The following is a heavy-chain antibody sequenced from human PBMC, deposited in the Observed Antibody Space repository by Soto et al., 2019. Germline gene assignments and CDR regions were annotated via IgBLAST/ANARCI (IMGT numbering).Heavy chain of an antibody. D-gene: IGHD6-13*01. J-gene: IGHJ5*02. Sequence: ASVKVSCKASGYTFTSYAMHWVRQAPGQRLEWMGWINAGNGNTKYSQKFQGRVTITRDTFASTAYMELSSLRSEDTAVYYCARDAREYSSSWQNWFDPWGQGTLVTVSS. V-gene: IGHV1-3*01. CDR1: GYTFTSYA. CDR3: ARDAREYSSSWQNWFDP. CDR2: INAGNGNT.